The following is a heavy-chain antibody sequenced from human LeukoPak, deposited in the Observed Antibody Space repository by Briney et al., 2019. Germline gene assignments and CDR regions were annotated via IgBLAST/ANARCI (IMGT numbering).Heavy chain of an antibody. J-gene: IGHJ3*02. CDR3: TREDAALNAFDI. CDR2: ITSFSTYI. Sequence: GSLRLSCAASGFNFSGYTMNWVRQAPGKGLEWVSSITSFSTYIYYAASVEGRFTISRDNAKNSLYLQMNSLRAEDTAVYYCTREDAALNAFDIWGQGALVTVSS. V-gene: IGHV3-21*01. CDR1: GFNFSGYT. D-gene: IGHD2-15*01.